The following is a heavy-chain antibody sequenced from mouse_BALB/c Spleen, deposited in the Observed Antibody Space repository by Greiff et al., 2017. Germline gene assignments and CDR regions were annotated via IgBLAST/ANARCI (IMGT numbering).Heavy chain of an antibody. CDR3: AREGYYGSSHY. CDR2: INPYNGDT. V-gene: IGHV1-20*02. Sequence: EVNVVESGPELVKPGASVKISCKASGYSFTGYFMNWVMQSHGKSLEWIGRINPYNGDTFYNQKFKGKATLTVDKSSSTAHMELRSLASEDSAVYYCAREGYYGSSHYWGQGTTLTVSS. CDR1: GYSFTGYF. D-gene: IGHD1-1*01. J-gene: IGHJ2*01.